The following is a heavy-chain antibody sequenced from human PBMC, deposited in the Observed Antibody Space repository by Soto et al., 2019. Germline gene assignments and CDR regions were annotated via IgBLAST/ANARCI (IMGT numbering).Heavy chain of an antibody. D-gene: IGHD2-2*02. CDR2: ISSSSSYI. CDR1: GFTFSSYI. J-gene: IGHJ6*02. CDR3: ARDQLVVPAAIRFYYYYGMEV. V-gene: IGHV3-21*01. Sequence: GGSLRLSCAASGFTFSSYIMNWVRQAPGKGLEWVSSISSSSSYIYYADSVKGRLTISRDNAKNSLYLQMNSLRAEDTAVYYCARDQLVVPAAIRFYYYYGMEVWAQGNTVXV.